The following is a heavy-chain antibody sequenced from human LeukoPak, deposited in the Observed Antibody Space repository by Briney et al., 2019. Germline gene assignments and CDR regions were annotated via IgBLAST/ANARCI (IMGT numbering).Heavy chain of an antibody. CDR3: ARDKRGNFDY. V-gene: IGHV4-34*01. Sequence: SETLSLTCAVYGGSFRGYYWSWIRQPPGKGLEWIGEINHSGSTNYNPSLKSRVTISVDTSKNQFSLKLSSVTAADTAVYYCARDKRGNFDYWGQGTLVAVSS. CDR2: INHSGST. J-gene: IGHJ4*02. CDR1: GGSFRGYY.